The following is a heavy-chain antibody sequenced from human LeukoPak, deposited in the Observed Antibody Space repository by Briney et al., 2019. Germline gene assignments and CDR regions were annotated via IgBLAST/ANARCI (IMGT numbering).Heavy chain of an antibody. CDR1: GASISSYY. Sequence: SETLSLTCIVSGASISSYYWNWIRQPPGKGLEWIGYIYYSGSTRYNPSLMSRVTISVDTSKNQFSLKLSSVTAADTAVYYCARDLAVPGSWYFDLWGRGTLVTVSS. CDR3: ARDLAVPGSWYFDL. V-gene: IGHV4-59*01. CDR2: IYYSGST. J-gene: IGHJ2*01. D-gene: IGHD6-19*01.